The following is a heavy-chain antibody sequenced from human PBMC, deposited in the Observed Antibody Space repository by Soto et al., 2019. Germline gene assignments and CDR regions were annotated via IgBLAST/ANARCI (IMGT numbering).Heavy chain of an antibody. CDR3: ARDRGPRFTELLRPYYYYGMDV. Sequence: GGSLRLSCAASGFTFSSYAMHWVRQAPGKGLEWVAVISYDGSNKYYADSVKGRFTISRDNSKNTLYLQMNSLRAEDTAVYYCARDRGPRFTELLRPYYYYGMDVWGQGTTVTVSS. D-gene: IGHD1-26*01. J-gene: IGHJ6*02. CDR1: GFTFSSYA. CDR2: ISYDGSNK. V-gene: IGHV3-30-3*01.